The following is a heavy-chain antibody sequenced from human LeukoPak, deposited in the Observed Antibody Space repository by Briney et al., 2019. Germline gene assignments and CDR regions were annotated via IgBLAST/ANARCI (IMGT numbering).Heavy chain of an antibody. J-gene: IGHJ3*02. CDR3: ARASYYYDTSGLGALDI. CDR2: INWDGSRR. CDR1: GFTFDDHA. V-gene: IGHV3-9*01. Sequence: PGGTLRLSCAASGFTFDDHAMYWVRQAPGKGLEWVSGINWDGSRRGYADAVKGRFTISRDSAKKPLYLQMSILRTEDTALYYCARASYYYDTSGLGALDIWGQGTLVTVSS. D-gene: IGHD3-22*01.